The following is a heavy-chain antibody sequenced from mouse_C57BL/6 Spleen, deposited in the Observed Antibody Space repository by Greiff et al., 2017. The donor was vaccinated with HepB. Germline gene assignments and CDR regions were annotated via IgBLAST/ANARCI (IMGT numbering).Heavy chain of an antibody. CDR3: AHYYGSTNYYAMDY. J-gene: IGHJ4*01. CDR1: GYTFTDYY. V-gene: IGHV1-26*01. CDR2: INPNNGGT. Sequence: VQLQQSGPELVKPGASVKISCKASGYTFTDYYMNWVKQSHGKSLEWIGDINPNNGGTSYNQKFKGKATLTVDKSSSTAYMELRSLTSEDSAVYYCAHYYGSTNYYAMDYWGQGTSVTVSS. D-gene: IGHD1-1*01.